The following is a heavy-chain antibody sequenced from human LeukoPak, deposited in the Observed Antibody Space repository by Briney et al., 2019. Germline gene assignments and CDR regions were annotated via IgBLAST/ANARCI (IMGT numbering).Heavy chain of an antibody. D-gene: IGHD4-17*01. V-gene: IGHV3-23*01. J-gene: IGHJ4*02. CDR2: VSGRGDST. Sequence: GGSLRLSCAASGFTFSSYAMSWVRQAPGMGLEWVSAVSGRGDSTYYADSVKGRFTISRGNSKNTLYLQMNSLRAGDTAVYYCAKAGATVTTDPDYWGQGTLVTVSS. CDR3: AKAGATVTTDPDY. CDR1: GFTFSSYA.